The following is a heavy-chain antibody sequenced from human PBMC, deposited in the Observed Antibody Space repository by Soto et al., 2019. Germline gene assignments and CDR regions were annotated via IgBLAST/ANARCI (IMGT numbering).Heavy chain of an antibody. CDR3: AGDQGYYYSALHV. Sequence: QVQLQESGPGLVKPSETLSLTCTVSGGSISNYYWNWIRQSAGKRLEWIGRIYVSGSTNYNPSLESRVTMSVDTSKNQFSLKLSSVTAADTAVYFCAGDQGYYYSALHVWGQGTTVTVSS. CDR2: IYVSGST. V-gene: IGHV4-4*07. J-gene: IGHJ6*02. CDR1: GGSISNYY.